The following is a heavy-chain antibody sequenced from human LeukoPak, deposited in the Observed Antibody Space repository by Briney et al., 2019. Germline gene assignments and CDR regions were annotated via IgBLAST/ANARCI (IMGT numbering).Heavy chain of an antibody. V-gene: IGHV3-21*04. J-gene: IGHJ4*02. CDR3: ARDKGLLWFGESGIDY. Sequence: GRSLRLSCAASGSTFSSYSMNWVSQAPRKGMEWDSFISTSSSYIHNADSVKGRFTISRDNAENSLYLQMNSLRAEDTAVYYCARDKGLLWFGESGIDYWGQGALVTVSS. D-gene: IGHD3-10*01. CDR2: ISTSSSYI. CDR1: GSTFSSYS.